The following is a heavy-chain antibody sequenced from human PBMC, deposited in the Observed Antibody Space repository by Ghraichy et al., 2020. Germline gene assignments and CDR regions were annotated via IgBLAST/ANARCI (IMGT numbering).Heavy chain of an antibody. CDR1: GVSTGTYY. CDR3: ARLSWELRGGVFDY. CDR2: IFNTETT. J-gene: IGHJ4*02. V-gene: IGHV4-59*08. D-gene: IGHD1-26*01. Sequence: SETLSLTCVVSGVSTGTYYWSWIRQPPGKGLEWIGYIFNTETTSYNPSLKSRVTLSADTSKSQFSLRLRSVTAADTAVYYCARLSWELRGGVFDYWGPGTLVTVSS.